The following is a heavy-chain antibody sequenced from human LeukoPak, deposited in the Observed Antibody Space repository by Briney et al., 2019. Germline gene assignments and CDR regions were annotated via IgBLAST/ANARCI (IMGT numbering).Heavy chain of an antibody. CDR2: MSYDGSNK. Sequence: GGSLRLSCAASGFTFSSYGMHWVRQAPGKGLEWVAVMSYDGSNKYYADSVKGRFTISRDNSKNTLYLQMNSLRAEDTAVYYCAKDPGYWGQGTLVTVSS. V-gene: IGHV3-30*18. J-gene: IGHJ4*02. CDR3: AKDPGY. CDR1: GFTFSSYG.